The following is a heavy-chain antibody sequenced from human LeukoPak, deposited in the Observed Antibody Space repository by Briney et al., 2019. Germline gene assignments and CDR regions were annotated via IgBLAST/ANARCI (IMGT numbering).Heavy chain of an antibody. V-gene: IGHV1-8*01. CDR2: MNPNSGNT. J-gene: IGHJ4*02. D-gene: IGHD5-18*01. Sequence: GASVKVSCKASGYTFSSYDINWVRQAAGQGLEWMGWMNPNSGNTGYAQKFQGRVTITRNTSISTAYMELSSLRSEDTAVYYCARETRYGHPDYFDYWGQGTLVTVSS. CDR1: GYTFSSYD. CDR3: ARETRYGHPDYFDY.